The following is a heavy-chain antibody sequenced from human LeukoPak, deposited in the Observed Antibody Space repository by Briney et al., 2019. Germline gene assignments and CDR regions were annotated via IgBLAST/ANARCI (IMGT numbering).Heavy chain of an antibody. V-gene: IGHV3-23*01. J-gene: IGHJ4*02. CDR3: ARRAGAYSHPYDY. D-gene: IGHD4/OR15-4a*01. Sequence: GGSLRLSCAASGFTFSNYAMSWVRQAPGKGLEWVSSINGRGGSTYYADSVKGRFTISIDNSKNTLYLQMNSLRVEDTAVYYCARRAGAYSHPYDYWGQGTLVTVSS. CDR2: INGRGGST. CDR1: GFTFSNYA.